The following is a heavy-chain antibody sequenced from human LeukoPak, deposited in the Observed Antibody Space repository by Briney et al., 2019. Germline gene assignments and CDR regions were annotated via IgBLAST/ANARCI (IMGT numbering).Heavy chain of an antibody. CDR3: AKYGSGSYYKGLS. J-gene: IGHJ5*02. D-gene: IGHD3-10*01. CDR1: GFTVSGNY. Sequence: PGGSLRLSCAASGFTVSGNYMSWVRQAPGKGLEWVSIIYSGDSTYYADSVKGRFTISRDNSKNTLYLQMNSLRAEDTAVYYCAKYGSGSYYKGLSWGQGTLVTVSS. V-gene: IGHV3-53*01. CDR2: IYSGDST.